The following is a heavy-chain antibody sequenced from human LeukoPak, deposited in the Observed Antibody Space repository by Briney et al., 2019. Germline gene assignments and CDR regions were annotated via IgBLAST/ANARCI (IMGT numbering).Heavy chain of an antibody. CDR1: GGSFSGYY. J-gene: IGHJ3*02. V-gene: IGHV4-34*01. Sequence: PSETLSLTCAVYGGSFSGYYWSWIRQPPGKGLEWIGEINHSGSTNYNPSLKSRVTISVDTSKNQFSLKLSSVTAADTAVYYCASDPGIAAAGTGGAFDIWGQGTMVTVSS. CDR2: INHSGST. CDR3: ASDPGIAAAGTGGAFDI. D-gene: IGHD6-13*01.